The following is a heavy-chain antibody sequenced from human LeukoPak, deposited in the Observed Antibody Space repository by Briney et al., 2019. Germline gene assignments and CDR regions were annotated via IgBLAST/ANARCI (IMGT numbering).Heavy chain of an antibody. V-gene: IGHV5-51*01. Sequence: GESLKISCKGSGYSFTSYWIGWVRQMPGKGLEWMGIIYPGDSDTRYSPSFQGQVTISADKSISTAYLQWSSLKASDTAMYYCARIYGGNSPSASFPRENAFDIWGQGTMVTVSS. D-gene: IGHD4-23*01. J-gene: IGHJ3*02. CDR3: ARIYGGNSPSASFPRENAFDI. CDR1: GYSFTSYW. CDR2: IYPGDSDT.